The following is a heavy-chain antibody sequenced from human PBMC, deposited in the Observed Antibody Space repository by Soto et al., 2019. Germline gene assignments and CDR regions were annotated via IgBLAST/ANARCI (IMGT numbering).Heavy chain of an antibody. J-gene: IGHJ4*01. CDR2: ISYDGSNK. Sequence: QVQLVESGGGVVQPGRSLRLSCAASGFTFSSYAMHWVRQAPGKGLEWVAVISYDGSNKYYAESVKGRFTISTDNSKNTLYLQMNSLRAEDTAVYYCAREAAYNSGRGYYFDYWGHGTLVTVSS. V-gene: IGHV3-30-3*01. D-gene: IGHD6-19*01. CDR1: GFTFSSYA. CDR3: AREAAYNSGRGYYFDY.